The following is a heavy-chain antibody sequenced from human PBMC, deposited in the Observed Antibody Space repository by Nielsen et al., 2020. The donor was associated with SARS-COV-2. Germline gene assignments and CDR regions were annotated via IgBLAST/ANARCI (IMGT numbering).Heavy chain of an antibody. J-gene: IGHJ4*02. V-gene: IGHV3-74*01. CDR1: GFAFSTYW. CDR3: ACRRDGYNYDTF. Sequence: GGSLRLSCAASGFAFSTYWMHWVRQAPGKGLVWVARINNDGSITNYADSVTGRLTISRDNAGNTLYLQMDSLGAEDTAVYYCACRRDGYNYDTFWGQGTLVTVSS. CDR2: INNDGSIT. D-gene: IGHD5-24*01.